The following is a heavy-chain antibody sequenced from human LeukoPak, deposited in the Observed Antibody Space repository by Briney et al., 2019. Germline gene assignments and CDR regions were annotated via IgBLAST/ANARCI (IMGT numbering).Heavy chain of an antibody. CDR3: ATPNPPVLRFLETQYYFDY. V-gene: IGHV1-24*01. CDR2: FDPEDGET. J-gene: IGHJ4*02. CDR1: GYTLTELS. D-gene: IGHD3-3*01. Sequence: PGASVQVSCKVSGYTLTELSMHWVRQAPGKGLEWMGGFDPEDGETIYAQKFQGRVTMTEDTSTDTAYMELSSLRSGDTAVYYCATPNPPVLRFLETQYYFDYWGQGTLVTVSS.